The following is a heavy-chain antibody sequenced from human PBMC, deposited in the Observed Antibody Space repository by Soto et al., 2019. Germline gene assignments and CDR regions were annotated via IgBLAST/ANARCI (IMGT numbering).Heavy chain of an antibody. D-gene: IGHD2-21*01. CDR2: IYNSGST. CDR1: GGSIDSYY. Sequence: QVQLQESGPGLVKPSETLSLTCTVSGGSIDSYYYSWIRQPPGKGLDWIGYIYNSGSTSYNPSLKSRVTISLDMSKRQFSLRLSGVTAADTAVYYCARGVNAFEIWGPGTMVTVSS. V-gene: IGHV4-59*01. CDR3: ARGVNAFEI. J-gene: IGHJ3*02.